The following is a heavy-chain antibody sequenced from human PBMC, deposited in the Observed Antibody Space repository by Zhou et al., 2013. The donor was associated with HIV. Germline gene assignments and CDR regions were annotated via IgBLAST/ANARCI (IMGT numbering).Heavy chain of an antibody. J-gene: IGHJ6*02. V-gene: IGHV1-46*01. CDR2: SHYNDADRYIGGRT. Sequence: QVQVVQSGAEVKKPGASVKLSCTASGYDFTTYFVHWVRQAPGQGLEWVGISHYNDADRYIGGRTTYAQKFRDRVTMTRDTSTGTVYMELRSLKYDDTAIYYCARRGSWGDHNNMIRGGLDVWGRGTTVTVSS. D-gene: IGHD3-10*01. CDR3: ARRGSWGDHNNMIRGGLDV. CDR1: GYDFTTYF.